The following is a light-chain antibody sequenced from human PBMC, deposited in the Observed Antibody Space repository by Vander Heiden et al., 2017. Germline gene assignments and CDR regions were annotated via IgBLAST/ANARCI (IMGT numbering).Light chain of an antibody. J-gene: IGKJ1*01. Sequence: IVFTQSPGPLSLSPGERATLSCRASQSVSSSYLAWYQQKPGQAPRLLIYGASSRATGIPDRFSGSGSGTDFTLTISRLEPEDFAVYYCQQYGSSPETFGQGTKVEIK. CDR2: GAS. V-gene: IGKV3-20*01. CDR3: QQYGSSPET. CDR1: QSVSSSY.